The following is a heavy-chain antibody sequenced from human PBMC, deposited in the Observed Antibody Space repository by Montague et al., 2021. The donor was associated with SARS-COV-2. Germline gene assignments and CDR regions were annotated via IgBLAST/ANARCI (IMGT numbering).Heavy chain of an antibody. Sequence: SETLSLTCTVSGGSISSSSYYWGWIRQPPGKGLEWIGSIYYSGXTXYXXXXKXRVTISVDTSKNQLSLKLSSVTAADTAVYYCARQGSGSYYNWFDPWGQGTLVTVSS. CDR3: ARQGSGSYYNWFDP. V-gene: IGHV4-39*01. D-gene: IGHD1-26*01. J-gene: IGHJ5*02. CDR1: GGSISSSSYY. CDR2: IYYSGXT.